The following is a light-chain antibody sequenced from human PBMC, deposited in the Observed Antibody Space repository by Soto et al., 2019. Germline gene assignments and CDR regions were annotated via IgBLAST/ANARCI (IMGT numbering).Light chain of an antibody. CDR2: GAS. Sequence: EIVMTQSPATLSVTQGETATLSCRASQSISGNLAWYQQKAGQSPRLLIYGASTRATGIPPRFSGSGSGTEFTLTISLQSEDFAVYYCPQYHQWPLTFGGGTNVDIK. V-gene: IGKV3-15*01. CDR3: PQYHQWPLT. CDR1: QSISGN. J-gene: IGKJ4*01.